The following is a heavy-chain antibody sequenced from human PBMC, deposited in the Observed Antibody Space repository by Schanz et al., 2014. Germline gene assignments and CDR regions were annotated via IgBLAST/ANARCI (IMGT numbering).Heavy chain of an antibody. CDR2: INAHTGNT. J-gene: IGHJ3*02. D-gene: IGHD3-10*01. Sequence: QLMQSGSEVKKLGDSVKVSWERSGYSFTKYEINWVRQAPGQGPEWMGWINAHTGNTQYAQKFQGRVNMTRDTVTTTVHLELTRLRTDDTAIYYCARVHIATYHYNSPGAFDIWGQGTRVTVSS. V-gene: IGHV1-18*01. CDR1: GYSFTKYE. CDR3: ARVHIATYHYNSPGAFDI.